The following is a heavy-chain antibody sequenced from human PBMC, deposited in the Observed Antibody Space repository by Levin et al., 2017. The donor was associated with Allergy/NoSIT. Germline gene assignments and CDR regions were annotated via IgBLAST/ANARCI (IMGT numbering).Heavy chain of an antibody. V-gene: IGHV3-48*01. J-gene: IGHJ5*02. CDR1: GFTFSSYS. Sequence: LSLTCAASGFTFSSYSMNWVRQAPGKGLEWVSYISSSSSTIYYADSVKGRFTISRDNAKNSLYLQMNSLRAEDTAVYYCARDGIAAAGRSWFDPWGQGTLVTVSS. D-gene: IGHD6-13*01. CDR3: ARDGIAAAGRSWFDP. CDR2: ISSSSSTI.